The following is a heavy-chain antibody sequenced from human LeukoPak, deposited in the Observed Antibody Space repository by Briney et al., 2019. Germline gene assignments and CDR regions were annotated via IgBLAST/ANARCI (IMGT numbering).Heavy chain of an antibody. CDR2: IYTSGST. CDR3: AREGLWYQIIDY. V-gene: IGHV4-4*07. CDR1: GGSISSYY. J-gene: IGHJ4*02. Sequence: SETLSLTCTVSGGSISSYYWSWIRQPAGKGLEWIGRIYTSGSTNYNPSLKSRVTMSVDTSKNQFSLKLSSVTAADTAVYYCAREGLWYQIIDYWGQETLVTVSS. D-gene: IGHD4/OR15-4a*01.